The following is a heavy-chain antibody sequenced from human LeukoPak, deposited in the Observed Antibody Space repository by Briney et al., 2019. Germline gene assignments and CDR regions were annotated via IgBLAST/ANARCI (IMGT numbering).Heavy chain of an antibody. CDR1: GYTFTSYG. Sequence: ASVKVSCKASGYTFTSYGISWVRQAPGQGLEWMGWISAYNGNTNYAQKLQGRVTMTTDTSTSTAYMELRSLRPDDTAVYYCARSYDSSTRDYFDYWGQGTLVTVSS. V-gene: IGHV1-18*01. D-gene: IGHD3-22*01. CDR3: ARSYDSSTRDYFDY. CDR2: ISAYNGNT. J-gene: IGHJ4*02.